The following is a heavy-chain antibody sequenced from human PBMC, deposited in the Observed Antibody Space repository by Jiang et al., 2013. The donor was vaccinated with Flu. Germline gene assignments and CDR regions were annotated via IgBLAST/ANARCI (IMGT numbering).Heavy chain of an antibody. CDR2: IYYIGTT. CDR3: ASLDVGINPPKTFHF. CDR1: GASISSSNYY. D-gene: IGHD1-26*01. J-gene: IGHJ4*02. V-gene: IGHV4-39*01. Sequence: GPGLVKPSETLSLTCTVSGASISSSNYYWGWIRQPPGKGLEWIGSIYYIGTTYYNPSLKSRVTISVDTSTNQFSLKLNSVTAADTAIYYCASLDVGINPPKTFHFWGQGSLVIVSS.